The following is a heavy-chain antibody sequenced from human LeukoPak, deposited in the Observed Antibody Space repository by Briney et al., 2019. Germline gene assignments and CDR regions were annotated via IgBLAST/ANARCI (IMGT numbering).Heavy chain of an antibody. J-gene: IGHJ4*02. CDR3: XRLXKMWQQLAYFDY. V-gene: IGHV4-39*01. Sequence: SETLSLTCTVSGGSISSSSYYWGWIRQPPGKGLEWIGSIYYSGSTYYNPSLKSRVTISVDTSKNQFSLKLSSVTAADTAVYXCXRLXKMWQQLAYFDYWGQGTLVTVSS. D-gene: IGHD6-13*01. CDR1: GGSISSSSYY. CDR2: IYYSGST.